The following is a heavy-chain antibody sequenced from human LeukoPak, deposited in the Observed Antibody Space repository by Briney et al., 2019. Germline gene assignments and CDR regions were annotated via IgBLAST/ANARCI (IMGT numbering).Heavy chain of an antibody. V-gene: IGHV4-34*01. Sequence: SETLSLNCAVYGGSFSGYYWSWIRQPPGKGLQWIGEINHSGSTNYNPSLKSRVTISVDTSKNQFSLKLSSVTAADTAVYYCARGRGWSPRSLFLDYWGQGTLVTVSS. CDR1: GGSFSGYY. CDR3: ARGRGWSPRSLFLDY. J-gene: IGHJ4*02. D-gene: IGHD6-19*01. CDR2: INHSGST.